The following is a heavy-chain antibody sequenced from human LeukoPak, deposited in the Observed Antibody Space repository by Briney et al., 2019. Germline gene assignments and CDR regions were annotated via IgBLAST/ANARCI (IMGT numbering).Heavy chain of an antibody. V-gene: IGHV3-66*01. CDR3: ARDWYCSGGSCYRQYMVY. J-gene: IGHJ4*02. CDR1: GFTVSSNY. D-gene: IGHD2-15*01. CDR2: IYSGGST. Sequence: GGSLRLSCAASGFTVSSNYMSWVRQAPGKGLEGVSVIYSGGSTYYADSVKGRFTISRDNSKNTLYLQMNSLRAEDTAVYYCARDWYCSGGSCYRQYMVYWGQGTLVTVSS.